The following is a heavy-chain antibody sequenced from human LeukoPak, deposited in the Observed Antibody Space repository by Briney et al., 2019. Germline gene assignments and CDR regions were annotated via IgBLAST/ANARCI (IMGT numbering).Heavy chain of an antibody. D-gene: IGHD3/OR15-3a*01. V-gene: IGHV3-23*01. CDR1: GFTFSNYD. J-gene: IGHJ3*02. CDR3: AKGMDSTRHRGPFDI. CDR2: ISYSGRRT. Sequence: GGSLRLSCVASGFTFSNYDMRWVRQAPGKGLECVSGISYSGRRTDYGDSVKGRFTISRDNTKNKLYLQIDRLRADDTALFYCAKGMDSTRHRGPFDICGQGTTVTVSS.